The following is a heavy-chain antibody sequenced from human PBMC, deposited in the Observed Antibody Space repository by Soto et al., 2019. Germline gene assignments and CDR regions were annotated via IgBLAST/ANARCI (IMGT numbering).Heavy chain of an antibody. Sequence: GASVKVSCKASGYTFTSYGISWVRQAPGQGLEWMGWISAYNGNTNYAQKLQGRVTMTTDTSTSTAYMELRSLRSDDTAVYYCARDTLQYCSGGSCYSPSPTFDYWGQGTLVTVSS. D-gene: IGHD2-15*01. CDR2: ISAYNGNT. CDR1: GYTFTSYG. J-gene: IGHJ4*02. CDR3: ARDTLQYCSGGSCYSPSPTFDY. V-gene: IGHV1-18*01.